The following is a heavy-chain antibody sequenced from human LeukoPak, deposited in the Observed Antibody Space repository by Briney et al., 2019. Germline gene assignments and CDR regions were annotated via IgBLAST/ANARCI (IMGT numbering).Heavy chain of an antibody. V-gene: IGHV4-4*02. Sequence: KPSGTLSPTCAVSGGSISSSNWWSWVRQPPGKGLEWIGEIYHSGSTNYNPSLKSRVTISVDKSKNQFSLKLSSVTAADTAVYYCARRPAAVAAKGAFDIWGQGTMVTVSS. CDR1: GGSISSSNW. J-gene: IGHJ3*02. D-gene: IGHD6-19*01. CDR2: IYHSGST. CDR3: ARRPAAVAAKGAFDI.